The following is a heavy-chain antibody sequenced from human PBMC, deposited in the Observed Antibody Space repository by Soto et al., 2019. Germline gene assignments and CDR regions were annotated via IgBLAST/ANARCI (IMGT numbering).Heavy chain of an antibody. V-gene: IGHV3-9*01. D-gene: IGHD2-15*01. J-gene: IGHJ6*02. CDR3: AKDRGPCSGNKCSSLYYYYGMDV. CDR1: GFKFGDYA. Sequence: GGSLRLSCEASGFKFGDYAMHWVRQAPGKGLEWVSGVSWNSEIVGYADSVKGRFAISRDNAKNSLYLEMNSLRTEDTALYYCAKDRGPCSGNKCSSLYYYYGMDVWGQGTTVTVSS. CDR2: VSWNSEIV.